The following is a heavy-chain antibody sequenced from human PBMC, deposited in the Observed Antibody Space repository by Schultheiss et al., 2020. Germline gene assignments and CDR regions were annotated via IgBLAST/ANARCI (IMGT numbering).Heavy chain of an antibody. CDR2: IYTSGST. Sequence: SQTLSLTCTVSGGSISSGSYYWSWIRQPAGKGLEWIGRIYTSGSTNYNPSLKSRVTISVDTSKNQFSLKLISVTAADTAVYYCARASREKTGSYYGMDVWGQGTTVTVSS. CDR1: GGSISSGSYY. J-gene: IGHJ6*02. CDR3: ARASREKTGSYYGMDV. D-gene: IGHD1-1*01. V-gene: IGHV4-61*02.